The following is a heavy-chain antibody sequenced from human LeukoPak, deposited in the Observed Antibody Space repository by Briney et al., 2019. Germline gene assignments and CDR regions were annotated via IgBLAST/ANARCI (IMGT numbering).Heavy chain of an antibody. Sequence: PGGSLRLSCAASGFTFSDYYMNWIRQAPGKGLVWVSYISGSSSYTNYADSVKGRFTISRDNAKNSLYLQMNSLRVDDTAVYYCARISGSGSYYGPFDYWGQGTLVTVSS. CDR1: GFTFSDYY. D-gene: IGHD3-10*01. V-gene: IGHV3-11*03. J-gene: IGHJ4*02. CDR3: ARISGSGSYYGPFDY. CDR2: ISGSSSYT.